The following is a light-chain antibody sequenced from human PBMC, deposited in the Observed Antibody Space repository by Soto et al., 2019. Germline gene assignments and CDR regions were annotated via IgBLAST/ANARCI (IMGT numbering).Light chain of an antibody. CDR2: GNS. Sequence: QAVVTQPPSVSGAPGQRVTISCTGSSSNIGAGYDVHWYQQLPGTAPKLLIYGNSNRPSGVPDRFSGSKSGTSASLAITGPEAEHAADYYRQSYDSSLRGSIFGGGTELTVL. J-gene: IGLJ2*01. CDR1: SSNIGAGYD. V-gene: IGLV1-40*01. CDR3: QSYDSSLRGSI.